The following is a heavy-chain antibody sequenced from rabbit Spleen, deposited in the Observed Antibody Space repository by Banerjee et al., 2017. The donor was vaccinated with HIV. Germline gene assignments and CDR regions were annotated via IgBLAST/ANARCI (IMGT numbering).Heavy chain of an antibody. J-gene: IGHJ4*01. V-gene: IGHV1S45*01. CDR2: IDPVFGIT. CDR1: GFTLSSYYM. Sequence: QEQLEESAGGLVQPGGSLKLSCKASGFTLSSYYMNWVRQAPGKGLEWIGYIDPVFGITYYANWAKGRFTISKTSSTTVTLQMTSLTATDTATYFCARSGYVGWGGDGDLTGNKLWGQGTLVTVS. D-gene: IGHD4-1*01. CDR3: ARSGYVGWGGDGDLTGNKL.